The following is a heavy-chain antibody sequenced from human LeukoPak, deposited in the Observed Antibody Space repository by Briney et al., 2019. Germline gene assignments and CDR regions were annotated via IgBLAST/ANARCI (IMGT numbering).Heavy chain of an antibody. CDR1: GYSFTSYW. Sequence: GESLKISCKGSGYSFTSYWIGWVRQMPGKGLEWMGIIYPGDSDTRYSPSFQGQVTISADKSISTAYLQWSSLKASDTAMYYCARGATVTTIHYYYMDVWGKGTTVTVSS. D-gene: IGHD4-17*01. CDR2: IYPGDSDT. V-gene: IGHV5-51*01. J-gene: IGHJ6*03. CDR3: ARGATVTTIHYYYMDV.